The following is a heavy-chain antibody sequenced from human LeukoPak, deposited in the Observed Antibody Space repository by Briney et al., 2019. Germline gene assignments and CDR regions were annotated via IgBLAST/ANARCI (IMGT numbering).Heavy chain of an antibody. CDR3: ARDLSTQYSSSWYWFDP. CDR2: IYHSGST. Sequence: SETLSLTCAVSGYSISSGYYWGWIRQPPEKGLEWIGSIYHSGSTYYNPSLKSRVTISVDTSKNQFSLRLSSVTAADTAVYYCARDLSTQYSSSWYWFDPWGQGTLVTVSS. D-gene: IGHD6-13*01. J-gene: IGHJ5*02. CDR1: GYSISSGYY. V-gene: IGHV4-38-2*02.